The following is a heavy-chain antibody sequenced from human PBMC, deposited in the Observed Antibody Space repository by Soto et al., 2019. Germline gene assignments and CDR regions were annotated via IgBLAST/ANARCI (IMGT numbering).Heavy chain of an antibody. J-gene: IGHJ4*02. CDR2: IIPIFGTA. V-gene: IGHV1-69*13. D-gene: IGHD3-22*01. CDR3: AREHGDSSGYHTFDY. Sequence: GASVKVSCKASGGTFSSYAINWVRQAPGQGLEWMGGIIPIFGTANYAQKFQGRVTITADETTSTAYMELSSLRSEDTAVYYCAREHGDSSGYHTFDYWGQGTLVTVSS. CDR1: GGTFSSYA.